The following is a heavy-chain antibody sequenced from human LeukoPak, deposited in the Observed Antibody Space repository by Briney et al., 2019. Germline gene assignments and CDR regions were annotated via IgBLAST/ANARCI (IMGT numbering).Heavy chain of an antibody. D-gene: IGHD3-3*01. CDR2: IYYSGST. Sequence: SETLSLTCTVSGGSISSYYWSWIRQPPGKGLEGIGYIYYSGSTNYNPSLKSRVTISVDTSKNQFSLKLSSVTAADTAVYYCARASSHYDFWSGYPYYYYYYYMDVWGKGTTVTVSS. CDR3: ARASSHYDFWSGYPYYYYYYYMDV. CDR1: GGSISSYY. J-gene: IGHJ6*03. V-gene: IGHV4-59*01.